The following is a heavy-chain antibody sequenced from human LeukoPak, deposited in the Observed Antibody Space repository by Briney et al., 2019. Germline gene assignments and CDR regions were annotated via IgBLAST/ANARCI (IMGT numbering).Heavy chain of an antibody. J-gene: IGHJ6*02. CDR3: ARDPRPYCGGDCYSDYYGMDV. CDR2: IIPIFGTA. D-gene: IGHD2-21*02. Sequence: SVKVSCKASGYTFTSYAMHWVRQAPGQGLEWMGGIIPIFGTANYAQKFQGRVTITADESTSTAYMELSSLRSEDTAVYYCARDPRPYCGGDCYSDYYGMDVWGQGTTVTVSS. CDR1: GYTFTSYA. V-gene: IGHV1-69*13.